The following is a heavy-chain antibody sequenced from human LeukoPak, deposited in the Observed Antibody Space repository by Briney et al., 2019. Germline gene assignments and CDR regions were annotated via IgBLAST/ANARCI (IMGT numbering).Heavy chain of an antibody. J-gene: IGHJ5*02. Sequence: GASVKVSCKASGYTFTGYYMHWVRQAPGQGLEWMGWINPNSGGTNYAQKFQGRVTMTRDTSINTAYMELSRLRSDDTAVYYCARGYCSGGSCSQENWFDPWGQGTLVTVSS. V-gene: IGHV1-2*02. CDR1: GYTFTGYY. D-gene: IGHD2-15*01. CDR3: ARGYCSGGSCSQENWFDP. CDR2: INPNSGGT.